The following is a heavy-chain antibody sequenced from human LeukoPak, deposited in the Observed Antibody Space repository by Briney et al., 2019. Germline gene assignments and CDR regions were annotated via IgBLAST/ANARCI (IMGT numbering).Heavy chain of an antibody. CDR1: GFTFSSYA. V-gene: IGHV3-30-3*01. D-gene: IGHD3-22*01. CDR3: ARDLVDYYDSSGYYPPSY. Sequence: GGSLRLFCAASGFTFSSYAMHWVRQAPGKGLEWVAVISYDGSNKYYADSVKGRFTISRDNSKNTLYLQMNSLRAEDTAVYYCARDLVDYYDSSGYYPPSYWGQGTLVTVSS. CDR2: ISYDGSNK. J-gene: IGHJ4*02.